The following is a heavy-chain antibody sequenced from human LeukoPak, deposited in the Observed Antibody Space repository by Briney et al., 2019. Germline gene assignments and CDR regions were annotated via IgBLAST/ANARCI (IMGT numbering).Heavy chain of an antibody. Sequence: SETLSLTCTVSGGSISSSTYYWSWIRQPPGKGLEWIGYIYYSGSTNYNPSLKSRVTISVDTSKNQFSLKLSSVTAADTAVYYCARTILTGYSYYFDYWGQGTLVTVSS. V-gene: IGHV4-61*01. CDR3: ARTILTGYSYYFDY. CDR1: GGSISSSTYY. J-gene: IGHJ4*02. D-gene: IGHD3-9*01. CDR2: IYYSGST.